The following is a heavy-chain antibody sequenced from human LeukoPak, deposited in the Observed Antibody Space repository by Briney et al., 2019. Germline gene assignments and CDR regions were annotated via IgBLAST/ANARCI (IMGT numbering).Heavy chain of an antibody. CDR3: ARDRGVEAYGSGYFPFDD. CDR1: GVSIRSDY. J-gene: IGHJ4*02. V-gene: IGHV4-4*07. CDR2: IHFTEKT. Sequence: PSETLSLTCSVSGVSIRSDYWNWIRQPAGKGLEWIGRIHFTEKTHYNPSLQSRVSMSVDTSKNQFSLRLTSVTVADTAFYYCARDRGVEAYGSGYFPFDDWGQGTLVTVSS. D-gene: IGHD3-10*01.